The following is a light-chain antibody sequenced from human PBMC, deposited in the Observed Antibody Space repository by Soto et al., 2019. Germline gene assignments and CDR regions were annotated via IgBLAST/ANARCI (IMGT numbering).Light chain of an antibody. CDR3: QSYDSSLSGSWV. CDR2: GNS. CDR1: SSNIGAGYD. Sequence: QSVLTQPPSVSGAPGQRVTISCTGSSSNIGAGYDVHWYQQLPGTAPKLLMYGNSNRPSGVPDRFSGSKSGTSASLAITGLQAEEEADYYCQSYDSSLSGSWVFGGGTKVTVL. V-gene: IGLV1-40*01. J-gene: IGLJ3*02.